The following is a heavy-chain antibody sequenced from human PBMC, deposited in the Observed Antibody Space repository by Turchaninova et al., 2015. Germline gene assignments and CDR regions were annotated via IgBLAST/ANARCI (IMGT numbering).Heavy chain of an antibody. V-gene: IGHV2-26*01. CDR3: ARVRRGASVEDYQNYYGMDV. J-gene: IGHJ6*02. CDR2: IFSSDGK. D-gene: IGHD2-2*01. CDR1: GFSFRNPSMG. Sequence: QVTLKESGPVLVKPAETLTLTCIASGFSFRNPSMGVSWIRQPPGKALEWLAHIFSSDGKSYSASLKTRLTISKDTSKGQVVLTMTNVGPVDSATYYCARVRRGASVEDYQNYYGMDVWGQGTTVTVSS.